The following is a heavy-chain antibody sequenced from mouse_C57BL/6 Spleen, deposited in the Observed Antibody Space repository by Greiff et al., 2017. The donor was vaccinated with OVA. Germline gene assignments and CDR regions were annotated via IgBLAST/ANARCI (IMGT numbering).Heavy chain of an antibody. J-gene: IGHJ2*01. V-gene: IGHV1-81*01. CDR1: GYTFTSYG. CDR2: IYPRSGNT. D-gene: IGHD1-1*01. CDR3: AVTTVVADYFDY. Sequence: VQGVESGAELARPGASVKLSCKASGYTFTSYGISWVKQRTGQGLEWIGEIYPRSGNTYYNEKFKGKATLTADKSSSTAYMELRSLTSEDSAVYFCAVTTVVADYFDYWGQGTTLTVSS.